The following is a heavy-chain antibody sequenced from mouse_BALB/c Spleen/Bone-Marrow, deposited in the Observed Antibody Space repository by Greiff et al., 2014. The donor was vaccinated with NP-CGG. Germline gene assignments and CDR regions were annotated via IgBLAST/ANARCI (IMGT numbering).Heavy chain of an antibody. CDR2: IWGGGIT. J-gene: IGHJ2*01. D-gene: IGHD1-1*01. Sequence: VMLVESGPGLVAPSQCLSITCTVSGFSLTDYGVSWIRQPPGQGLEWLGLIWGGGITYYNSTLKSRLSISKDNSKSQVFLKMNSLQTDDTAMYYCAKHDTTGVLDYWGQGTTLTVSS. V-gene: IGHV2-6-5*01. CDR3: AKHDTTGVLDY. CDR1: GFSLTDYG.